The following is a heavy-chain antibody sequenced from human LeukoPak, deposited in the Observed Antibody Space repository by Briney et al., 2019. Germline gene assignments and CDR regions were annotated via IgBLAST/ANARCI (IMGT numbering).Heavy chain of an antibody. CDR3: ARDRDVDDFDY. CDR1: GGYISSYY. D-gene: IGHD2-15*01. Sequence: PSETLSLTCSVSGGYISSYYWSWIRQPPGKGLEWIGYIYYSGSTNYNSSLKSRVTISVDTSKNQFSLKLSSVTAADTAMYHCARDRDVDDFDYWGRGTLVIVSS. J-gene: IGHJ4*01. V-gene: IGHV4-59*01. CDR2: IYYSGST.